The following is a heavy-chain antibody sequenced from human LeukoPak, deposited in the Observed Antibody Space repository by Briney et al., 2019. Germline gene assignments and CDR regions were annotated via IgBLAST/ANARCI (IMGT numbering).Heavy chain of an antibody. Sequence: SETLSLTCAVYGGSFSGYYWSWIRQPPGKGLEWIGEINHSGSTNYNPSLKSRVTISVDTSKNQFSLKLSSVTAADTAVYYCASLDYYDSSGYLNWGQGTLVTVSS. J-gene: IGHJ4*02. CDR3: ASLDYYDSSGYLN. CDR1: GGSFSGYY. CDR2: INHSGST. D-gene: IGHD3-22*01. V-gene: IGHV4-34*01.